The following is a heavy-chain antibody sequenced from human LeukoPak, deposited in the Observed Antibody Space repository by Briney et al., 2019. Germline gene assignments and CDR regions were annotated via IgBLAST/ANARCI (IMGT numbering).Heavy chain of an antibody. CDR2: ISYDGSNR. D-gene: IGHD3-3*01. V-gene: IGHV3-30-3*01. J-gene: IGHJ6*02. CDR1: GFTFSSYA. Sequence: GGSLRLSCAASGFTFSSYAMHWVRQAPGKGLEWVAVISYDGSNRYYADSVKGRFTISGDNSKNTLYLQMNSLRAEDTAVYYCARGSRDFWSGYSSEYYYYGMDVWGQGTTVTVSS. CDR3: ARGSRDFWSGYSSEYYYYGMDV.